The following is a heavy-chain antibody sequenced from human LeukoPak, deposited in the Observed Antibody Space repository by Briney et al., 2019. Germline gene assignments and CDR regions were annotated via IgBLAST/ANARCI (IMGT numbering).Heavy chain of an antibody. CDR3: ARERNYYDSSGPPDY. CDR2: IYGGGST. J-gene: IGHJ4*02. V-gene: IGHV3-66*02. D-gene: IGHD3-22*01. Sequence: GGSLRLSCAASGFTVSSNYMSWVRQAPGKGLEWVSVIYGGGSTYYADSVKGRFTISRDNSKNTLYLQMNSLRAEDTAVYYCARERNYYDSSGPPDYWGQGTLVTVSS. CDR1: GFTVSSNY.